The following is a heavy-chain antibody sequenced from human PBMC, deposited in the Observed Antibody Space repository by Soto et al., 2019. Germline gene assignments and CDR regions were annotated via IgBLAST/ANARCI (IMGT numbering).Heavy chain of an antibody. V-gene: IGHV3-23*04. CDR3: SRDPNGDHIGAFDF. D-gene: IGHD4-17*01. CDR1: KFTFSAYA. Sequence: EVQVVESGGGLVQPGGSLRLSCATSKFTFSAYAMTWVRQAPGEGLEWVSSISGSGGGTSYADSVKGRFSISRDNSKNTLYLPMISLRVEDTAVYYCSRDPNGDHIGAFDFWGQGIVVTVSS. J-gene: IGHJ3*01. CDR2: ISGSGGGT.